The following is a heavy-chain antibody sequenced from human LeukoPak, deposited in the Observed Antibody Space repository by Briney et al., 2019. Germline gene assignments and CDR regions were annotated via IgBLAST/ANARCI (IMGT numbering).Heavy chain of an antibody. CDR1: GFTVSSNY. J-gene: IGHJ4*02. CDR3: AKDVDIGDGYNLDY. CDR2: IYSGGST. D-gene: IGHD5-24*01. V-gene: IGHV3-66*01. Sequence: GGSLRLSCAASGFTVSSNYMSWVRQAPGKGLEWVSVIYSGGSTYYADSVKGRFTISRDNSKNTLYLQMNSLRAEDTAVYYCAKDVDIGDGYNLDYWGQGTLVTVSS.